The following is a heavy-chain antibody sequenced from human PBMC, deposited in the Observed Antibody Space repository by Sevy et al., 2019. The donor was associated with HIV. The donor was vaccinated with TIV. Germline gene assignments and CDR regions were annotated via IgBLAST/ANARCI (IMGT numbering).Heavy chain of an antibody. J-gene: IGHJ6*02. V-gene: IGHV1-2*02. CDR2: INPNNGGT. CDR1: RYTFTDYY. D-gene: IGHD4-17*01. CDR3: ARLTTMPTSDDYGMDV. Sequence: ASVKVSCKAPRYTFTDYYVHWVRQGPGQGLEWMGWINPNNGGTKYAQRFQGRVTMTRDTSINTAYMELGSLTSDDTAVYYCARLTTMPTSDDYGMDVWGQGTTVTVSS.